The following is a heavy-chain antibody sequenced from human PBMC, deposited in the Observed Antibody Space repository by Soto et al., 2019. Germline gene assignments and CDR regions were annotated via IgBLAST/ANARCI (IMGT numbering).Heavy chain of an antibody. Sequence: QLQLQESGPGLVKPSETLSLTCTVSGGSISSSSYYWGWIRQPPGKGLEWIGSIYYSGSTYYHPSLNRRFTISVDTSNNQFSLKLISVTAADTPVYYCARQIDCSSTSCYNLYWFDPWGQGILVTVSS. V-gene: IGHV4-39*01. D-gene: IGHD2-2*02. J-gene: IGHJ5*02. CDR2: IYYSGST. CDR1: GGSISSSSYY. CDR3: ARQIDCSSTSCYNLYWFDP.